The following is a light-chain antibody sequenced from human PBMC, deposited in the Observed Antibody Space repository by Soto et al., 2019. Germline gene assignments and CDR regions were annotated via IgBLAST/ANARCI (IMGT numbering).Light chain of an antibody. CDR2: DAS. V-gene: IGKV3-20*01. Sequence: EIGLTQSAWTLCWSAGARATLSWRASQSLSSSQLAWYQQKTGQAPRLLIHDASSRATGISDRFTGSGYGTDFNLTITTLEPEDFAVYYCQRYGSSPRTFGLGTKVDIK. CDR3: QRYGSSPRT. CDR1: QSLSSSQ. J-gene: IGKJ1*01.